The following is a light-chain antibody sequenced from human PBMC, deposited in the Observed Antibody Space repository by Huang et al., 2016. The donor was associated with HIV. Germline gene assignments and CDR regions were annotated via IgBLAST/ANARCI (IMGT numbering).Light chain of an antibody. CDR2: LAS. CDR1: QSVTTR. Sequence: DIQMTQSPSTLSASVGDRVTLTCRASQSVTTRLAWYQQKPGKAPSLLIYLASRLESGVPSRFSGSGSGTEFTLTINSLQPDDFATYHCQQYDGYPYTFGQGTKLEIK. J-gene: IGKJ2*01. CDR3: QQYDGYPYT. V-gene: IGKV1-5*03.